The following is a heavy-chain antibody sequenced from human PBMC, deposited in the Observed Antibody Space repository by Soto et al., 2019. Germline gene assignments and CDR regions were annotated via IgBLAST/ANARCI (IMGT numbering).Heavy chain of an antibody. CDR2: LWSAGLT. Sequence: GGSLRLSCAASGFTVSSKYMTWVRQSPGKGLEWVSILWSAGLTYYADSVKGRFTISRDNFKNTVYLQMNGLGVEDSGVYFCARELPPDLWGQGTLVTVSS. D-gene: IGHD2-15*01. CDR1: GFTVSSKY. CDR3: ARELPPDL. V-gene: IGHV3-53*01. J-gene: IGHJ4*01.